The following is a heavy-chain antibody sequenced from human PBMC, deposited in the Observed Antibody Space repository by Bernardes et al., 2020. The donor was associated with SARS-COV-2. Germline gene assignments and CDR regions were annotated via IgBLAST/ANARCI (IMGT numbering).Heavy chain of an antibody. CDR1: GFTFSSFW. J-gene: IGHJ1*01. CDR3: ARAEYFDFWSDYGGVPSD. D-gene: IGHD3-3*01. Sequence: GGSLRLSCAASGFTFSSFWMNWVRQAPGKGLEWVANIRYDGGEKYYVDSVKGRFTISRDNAKNSVYLQMSSLRAQDTAVYYCARAEYFDFWSDYGGVPSDWGQGVLVTVSS. V-gene: IGHV3-7*01. CDR2: IRYDGGEK.